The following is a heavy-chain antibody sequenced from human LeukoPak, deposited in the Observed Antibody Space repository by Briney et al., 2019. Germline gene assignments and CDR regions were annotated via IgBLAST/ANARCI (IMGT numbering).Heavy chain of an antibody. Sequence: PGGSLRLSCAVSGFTLRNYLIRWGRQAPGKGLEWVANIKQDGSEKYYLDSLKGRFTISRDNAKNSLYLQMNSLRAEETAVYYCGTDTRGGGSFDWGQGTLVTVSS. J-gene: IGHJ4*02. V-gene: IGHV3-7*01. CDR1: GFTLRNYL. CDR2: IKQDGSEK. D-gene: IGHD2-15*01. CDR3: GTDTRGGGSFD.